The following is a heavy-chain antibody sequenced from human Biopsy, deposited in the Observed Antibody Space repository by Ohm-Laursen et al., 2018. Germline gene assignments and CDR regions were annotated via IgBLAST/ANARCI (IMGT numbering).Heavy chain of an antibody. CDR3: ARDSGILNYGNFKYYHYYGMVV. Sequence: TLSLTCTVSGGDINNYYWSWIRQPPGKGLEWIGHIYYSVMTNYNPSLQSRVSISVDTSRNQVSLTLSSVTAADTAVYYCARDSGILNYGNFKYYHYYGMVVWGQGTKVTVSS. V-gene: IGHV4-59*01. CDR2: IYYSVMT. J-gene: IGHJ6*02. CDR1: GGDINNYY. D-gene: IGHD4-11*01.